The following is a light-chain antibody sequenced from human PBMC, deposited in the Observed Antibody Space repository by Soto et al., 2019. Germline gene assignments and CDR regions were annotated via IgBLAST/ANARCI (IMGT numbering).Light chain of an antibody. CDR3: SSCSSSNTFVV. CDR1: SSDVGGYNC. Sequence: QSALTQPPSASGSPGQSVTISCTGTSSDVGGYNCVSWYQQHPGEAPKLIFYEVTKRPSGVPDRFSASKSDNTASLTVSGLQAEDEADYYCSSCSSSNTFVVFGGGTKLTVL. J-gene: IGLJ2*01. V-gene: IGLV2-8*01. CDR2: EVT.